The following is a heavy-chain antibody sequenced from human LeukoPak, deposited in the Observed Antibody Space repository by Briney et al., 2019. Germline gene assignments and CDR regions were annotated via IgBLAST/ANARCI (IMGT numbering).Heavy chain of an antibody. V-gene: IGHV3-30-3*01. CDR3: GAAYSGSYLGPFDY. D-gene: IGHD1-26*01. CDR2: ISYDGGNK. J-gene: IGHJ4*02. CDR1: GFTFSSYA. Sequence: PGRSLRLSCAASGFTFSSYAMHWVRQAPGKGLEWVAVISYDGGNKYYADSVKGRFTISRDNSKNTLYLQMNSLRAEDTAVYYCGAAYSGSYLGPFDYWGQGTLVTVSS.